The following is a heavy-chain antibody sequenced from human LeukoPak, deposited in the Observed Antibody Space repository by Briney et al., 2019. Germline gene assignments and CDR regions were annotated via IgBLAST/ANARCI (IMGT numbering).Heavy chain of an antibody. CDR3: ARDQPAAGLDAFDI. CDR2: IYSTGST. D-gene: IGHD6-13*01. Sequence: PSETLSLTCTVSGGSISSSTNYWGWIRQPPGKGLEWIGSIYSTGSTKYNPSLRSRVTVSVDTSKNSFSLNMSSVTAADTAVYYCARDQPAAGLDAFDIWGQGTMVTVSS. V-gene: IGHV4-39*07. CDR1: GGSISSSTNY. J-gene: IGHJ3*02.